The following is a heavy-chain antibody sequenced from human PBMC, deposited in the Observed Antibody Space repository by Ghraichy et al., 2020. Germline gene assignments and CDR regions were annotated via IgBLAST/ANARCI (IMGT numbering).Heavy chain of an antibody. CDR3: ARGHYDSSGYYDRNAFDI. J-gene: IGHJ3*02. D-gene: IGHD3-22*01. Sequence: SETLSLTCTVSGGSISSSSYYWGWLRQPPGKGLEWIGSIYYSGSTYYNPSLKSRVTISVDTSKNQFSLKLSSVTAADTAVYYCARGHYDSSGYYDRNAFDIWGQGTMVTVSS. V-gene: IGHV4-39*07. CDR2: IYYSGST. CDR1: GGSISSSSYY.